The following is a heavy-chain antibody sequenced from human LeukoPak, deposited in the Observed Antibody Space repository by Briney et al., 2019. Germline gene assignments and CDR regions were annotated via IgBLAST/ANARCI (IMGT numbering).Heavy chain of an antibody. Sequence: GGSLRLSCAASGFTFSSYGMHWVRQAPGKGLERVAVISYDGSNKYYADSVKGRFTISRDNSKNTLYLQMNSLRAEDTAVYYCAKVLWFGELLAPFDPWGQGTLVTVSS. CDR1: GFTFSSYG. V-gene: IGHV3-30*18. CDR3: AKVLWFGELLAPFDP. D-gene: IGHD3-10*01. CDR2: ISYDGSNK. J-gene: IGHJ5*02.